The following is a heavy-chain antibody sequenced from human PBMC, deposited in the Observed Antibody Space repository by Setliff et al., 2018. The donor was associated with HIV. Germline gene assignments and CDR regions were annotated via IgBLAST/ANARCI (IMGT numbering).Heavy chain of an antibody. Sequence: GASVKVSCKASGYTFNSYTISWLRQAPGQGLEWMGWISPYNGNTDYAQEMQGRLTMTTDTSTSTAYMDLESLTSDDMAVYYCARAPPPLRYFDWEPLDAFDIWGQGTMVTVS. CDR1: GYTFNSYT. CDR3: ARAPPPLRYFDWEPLDAFDI. J-gene: IGHJ3*02. CDR2: ISPYNGNT. D-gene: IGHD3-9*01. V-gene: IGHV1-18*03.